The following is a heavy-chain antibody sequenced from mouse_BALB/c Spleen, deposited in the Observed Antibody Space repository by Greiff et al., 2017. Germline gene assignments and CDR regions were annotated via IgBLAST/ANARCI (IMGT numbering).Heavy chain of an antibody. CDR1: GFTFSSYT. Sequence: DVMLVESGGGLVKPGGSLKLSCAASGFTFSSYTMSWVRQTPEKRLEWVATISSGGSYTYYPDSVKGRFTISRDNAKNTLYLQMSSLKSEDTPMYYCARDDGYYGDAMDYWGQGTSVTVSS. CDR2: ISSGGSYT. V-gene: IGHV5-6-4*01. CDR3: ARDDGYYGDAMDY. D-gene: IGHD2-3*01. J-gene: IGHJ4*01.